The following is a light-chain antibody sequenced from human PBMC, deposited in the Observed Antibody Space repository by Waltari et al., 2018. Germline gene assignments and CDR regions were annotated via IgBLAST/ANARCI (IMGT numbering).Light chain of an antibody. Sequence: QSVLTQPPSASGTPGPRVTISCSGSSSNIGSDFLYWYQQRPGTAPKPLFYRNNRRPSGVPDRCSGSKSGTSASLAISGLRSEDEADYYCAAWDDSLSGPGVFGGGTKLTVL. CDR2: RNN. J-gene: IGLJ3*02. CDR1: SSNIGSDF. V-gene: IGLV1-47*01. CDR3: AAWDDSLSGPGV.